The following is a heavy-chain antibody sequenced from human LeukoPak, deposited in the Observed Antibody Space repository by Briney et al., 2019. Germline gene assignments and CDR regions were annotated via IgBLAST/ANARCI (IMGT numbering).Heavy chain of an antibody. CDR3: ARDSPYYYGSGSLEY. CDR2: ISSSTTYI. Sequence: GGSLRLSCAASGFTFSTYAMSWVRQAPGKGLEWVSSISSSTTYIYYADSVKGRFTISRDNSKNTLYLQMNSLRAEDTAVYYCARDSPYYYGSGSLEYWGQGTLVTVSS. D-gene: IGHD3-10*01. CDR1: GFTFSTYA. J-gene: IGHJ4*02. V-gene: IGHV3-21*01.